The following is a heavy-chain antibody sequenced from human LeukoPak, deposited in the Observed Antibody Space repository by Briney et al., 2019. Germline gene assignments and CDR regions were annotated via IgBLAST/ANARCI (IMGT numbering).Heavy chain of an antibody. CDR2: IHYSGGT. J-gene: IGHJ3*01. Sequence: SETLSLTCTVSGASISGYYWSWIRQPPGKGLEWIGNIHYSGGTNYSPSLKSRLTMSADTSKNRFSLRLSSLTAADTAVYFCAGSGWSFDAFDFWGQGTMVTVSS. CDR1: GASISGYY. CDR3: AGSGWSFDAFDF. V-gene: IGHV4-59*08. D-gene: IGHD6-19*01.